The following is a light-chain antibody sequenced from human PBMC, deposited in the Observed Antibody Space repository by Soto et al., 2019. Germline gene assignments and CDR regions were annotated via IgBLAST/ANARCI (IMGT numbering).Light chain of an antibody. J-gene: IGKJ5*01. CDR3: HSRA. CDR2: AAS. Sequence: DIQMTQSPSSVSASVGDRVTITCRASQCISSWFAWYQQKPGKAPKLLIYAASSLQSGVPSRFSGSGSGIDFTLTDSSEQPDDFATYFCHSRAFGQGTRLEIK. V-gene: IGKV1-12*01. CDR1: QCISSW.